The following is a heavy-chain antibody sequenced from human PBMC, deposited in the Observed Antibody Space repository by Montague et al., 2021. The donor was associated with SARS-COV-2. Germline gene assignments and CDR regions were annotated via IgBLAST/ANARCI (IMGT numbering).Heavy chain of an antibody. CDR3: ASEITPRYGMDV. CDR2: ISYDGSNE. J-gene: IGHJ6*02. Sequence: SLRLSCAASGFTFSSYAMHWVRQAPGKGLEWVAVISYDGSNEYYADSVKGRFTISRDNSKNTLYLQMNSLRAEDTPVYYCASEITPRYGMDVWGQGTTVTVSS. D-gene: IGHD3-16*01. V-gene: IGHV3-30-3*01. CDR1: GFTFSSYA.